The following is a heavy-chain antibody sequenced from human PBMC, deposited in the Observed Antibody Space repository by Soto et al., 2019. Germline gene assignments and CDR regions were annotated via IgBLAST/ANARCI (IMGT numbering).Heavy chain of an antibody. J-gene: IGHJ6*02. D-gene: IGHD3-3*01. CDR3: ARARDFWSGNYYYYGMDV. V-gene: IGHV1-69*13. CDR1: GGTFSSYA. Sequence: SVKVSCKASGGTFSSYAISWVRQAPGQGLEWMGGIIPIFGTANYAQKFQGRVTITADESTSTAYMELSSLRSEDTAVYYCARARDFWSGNYYYYGMDVWGQGTTVTVSS. CDR2: IIPIFGTA.